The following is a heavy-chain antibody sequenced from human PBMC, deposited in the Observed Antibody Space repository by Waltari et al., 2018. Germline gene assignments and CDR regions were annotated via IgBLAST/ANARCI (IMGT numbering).Heavy chain of an antibody. V-gene: IGHV3-48*03. CDR3: AGRDGYNFDY. CDR1: GFTFSSYE. CDR2: ISSSGSTI. D-gene: IGHD5-12*01. Sequence: EVQLVESGGGLVQPGGSLRLSCAASGFTFSSYEMNWVRQAPGKGLEWVSYISSSGSTIYYADSVKGRFTISRDNAKNSLYLQMNSLRAEDTAVYYCAGRDGYNFDYWGQGTLVTVSS. J-gene: IGHJ4*02.